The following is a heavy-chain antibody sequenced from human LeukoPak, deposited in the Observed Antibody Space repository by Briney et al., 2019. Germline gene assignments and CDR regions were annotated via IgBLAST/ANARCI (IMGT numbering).Heavy chain of an antibody. CDR1: GYTFSSYG. D-gene: IGHD6-13*01. V-gene: IGHV1-18*01. CDR2: ISAYNGNT. J-gene: IGHJ1*01. Sequence: ASVKVSCKASGYTFSSYGINGVPQAPGQGLEWMGWISAYNGNTNYAQKVQGRVTMTTDTSTSTAYMELRSLRSDDTAVYYCPKAHYSVAAAGMSDDWGQGALVTVSS. CDR3: PKAHYSVAAAGMSDD.